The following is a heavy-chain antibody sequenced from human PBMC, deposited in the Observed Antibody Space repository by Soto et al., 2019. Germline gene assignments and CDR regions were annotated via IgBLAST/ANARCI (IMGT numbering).Heavy chain of an antibody. CDR3: VKNSYYDILTGFDYFDY. CDR2: MSYDGSNK. D-gene: IGHD3-9*01. Sequence: PGGSLRLSCTASEFAFRGYGMHWVRQAPGKGLEWVAVMSYDGSNKWYADSVKGRFNVSRDNSKNTLFLQMNSLRGEDTAVYYCVKNSYYDILTGFDYFDYWGQGAPVTVSS. J-gene: IGHJ4*02. CDR1: EFAFRGYG. V-gene: IGHV3-33*05.